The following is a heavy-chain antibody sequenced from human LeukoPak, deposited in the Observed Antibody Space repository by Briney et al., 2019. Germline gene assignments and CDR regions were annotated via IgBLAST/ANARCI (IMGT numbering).Heavy chain of an antibody. CDR3: AKDPSLEYYYDSSGYYSHPDY. D-gene: IGHD3-22*01. CDR2: ISGSGGST. V-gene: IGHV3-23*01. CDR1: GFTFSSYA. J-gene: IGHJ4*02. Sequence: GGSLRLSCAASGFTFSSYAMSWVRQAPGKGLESVSAISGSGGSTYYADSVKGRFTISRDNSKNTLYLQMNSLRAEDTAVYYCAKDPSLEYYYDSSGYYSHPDYWGQGTLVTVSS.